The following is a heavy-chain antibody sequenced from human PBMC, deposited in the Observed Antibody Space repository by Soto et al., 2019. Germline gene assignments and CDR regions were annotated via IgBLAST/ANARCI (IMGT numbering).Heavy chain of an antibody. J-gene: IGHJ6*01. Sequence: VTLSLTCTVCGGSVSSGSSYWSWIRQPPGKGLEWIGYIYYSGSTNYNPSLKSRVTISVDTSKKKFSLKLSSVTAADTAVYYCARDRGAALDYYYSYGMPVWGQGPTLTV. CDR2: IYYSGST. CDR3: ARDRGAALDYYYSYGMPV. V-gene: IGHV4-61*01. D-gene: IGHD6-13*01. CDR1: GGSVSSGSSY.